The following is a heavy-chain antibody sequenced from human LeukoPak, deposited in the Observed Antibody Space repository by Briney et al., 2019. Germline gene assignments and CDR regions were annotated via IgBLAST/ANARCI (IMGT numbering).Heavy chain of an antibody. Sequence: GESRKISCKGSGYSFTSYWISWVRQMPGKGLEWMGNIDPSDSYTNYSPSFHGHVTISADKSISTAYLQWSSLKASDIAMYYCARHVPQSGYTRHFDYWGQGTVVTVSS. CDR1: GYSFTSYW. CDR2: IDPSDSYT. V-gene: IGHV5-10-1*01. CDR3: ARHVPQSGYTRHFDY. J-gene: IGHJ4*02. D-gene: IGHD5-12*01.